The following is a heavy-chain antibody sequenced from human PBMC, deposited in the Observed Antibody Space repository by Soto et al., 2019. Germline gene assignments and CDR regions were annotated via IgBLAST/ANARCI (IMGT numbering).Heavy chain of an antibody. J-gene: IGHJ5*02. CDR1: RETVCIGSYD. CDR3: ARWVSGYDLNGLDF. V-gene: IGHV4-61*01. CDR2: IYYSGST. D-gene: IGHD5-12*01. Sequence: PSGPTAITRTVFRETVCIGSYDWRWKKKPQGKGLGWIGYIYYSGSTNYNPTLNSRVTISVDTSKHQFSLKLSSVTAADTAVFYCARWVSGYDLNGLDFLGQGTLV.